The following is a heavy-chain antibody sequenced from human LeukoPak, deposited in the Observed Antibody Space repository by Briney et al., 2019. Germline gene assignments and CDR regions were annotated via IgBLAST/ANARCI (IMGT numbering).Heavy chain of an antibody. CDR1: GGTFNNHA. Sequence: SSVKVSCKTSGGTFNNHAISWVRQAPGQGLEWMGRIIPILGIANYAQKFQGRVTITADKSTSTAYMELSSLRSEDTAVYYCARCAVAGSAYYFDYWGQGTLVTVSS. CDR3: ARCAVAGSAYYFDY. CDR2: IIPILGIA. D-gene: IGHD6-19*01. J-gene: IGHJ4*02. V-gene: IGHV1-69*04.